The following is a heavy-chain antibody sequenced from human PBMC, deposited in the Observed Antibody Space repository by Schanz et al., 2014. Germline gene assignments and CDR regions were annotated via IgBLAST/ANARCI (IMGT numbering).Heavy chain of an antibody. V-gene: IGHV3-33*06. CDR1: GFTFSSYG. Sequence: QVQLVESGGGVVQPGRSLRLSCAASGFTFSSYGMHLVRQAPGKGLEWVAVIWYDGNNKFYADSVKGRFIISRDNSKNTLDLQMNSLRDEDTAVYYCAKDMHKDYGGKPQAFDIWGRGTMVTVSS. D-gene: IGHD4-17*01. CDR2: IWYDGNNK. J-gene: IGHJ3*02. CDR3: AKDMHKDYGGKPQAFDI.